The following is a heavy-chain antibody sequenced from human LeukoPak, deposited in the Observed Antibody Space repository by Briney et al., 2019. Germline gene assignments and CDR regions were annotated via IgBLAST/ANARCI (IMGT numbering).Heavy chain of an antibody. D-gene: IGHD5-12*01. V-gene: IGHV1-8*03. CDR3: ASGDIDYMDV. Sequence: ASVKVSCKASGYIFTSYHMHWVRQATGQGLEWMGWMNPNSGNTGYAQKFQGRVTITRNTSISTAYMELSSLRSEDTAVYYCASGDIDYMDVWGKGTTVTVSS. CDR1: GYIFTSYH. J-gene: IGHJ6*03. CDR2: MNPNSGNT.